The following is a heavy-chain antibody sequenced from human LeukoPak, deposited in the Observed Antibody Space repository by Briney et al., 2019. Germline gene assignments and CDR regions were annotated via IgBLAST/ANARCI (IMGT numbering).Heavy chain of an antibody. D-gene: IGHD6-19*01. CDR3: ARGQDSTGYFSLDY. V-gene: IGHV4-34*01. CDR1: GGSFSNYY. J-gene: IGHJ4*02. CDR2: IDHSGGT. Sequence: SETLSLTCAVYGGSFSNYYWNWIRQPPGKGLEWIGEIDHSGGTNYSPSLKSRVTMSVDTSKNQFSLKLSSVTAADTAVYFCARGQDSTGYFSLDYWGLGTLVTVSS.